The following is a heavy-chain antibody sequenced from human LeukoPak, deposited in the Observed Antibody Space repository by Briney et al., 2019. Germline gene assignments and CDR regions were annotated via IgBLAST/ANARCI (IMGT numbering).Heavy chain of an antibody. Sequence: GRSLRLSCAASGFTFDEYAMHWVRQAPGKGLEWVSGIIWNCGSIGYADSVKGRFTIARDNDKNSLYLQMNSLRAEDTALYYCAKDIRWLVRGYFDYWGQGTLVTVSS. CDR1: GFTFDEYA. CDR2: IIWNCGSI. J-gene: IGHJ4*02. V-gene: IGHV3-9*01. D-gene: IGHD6-19*01. CDR3: AKDIRWLVRGYFDY.